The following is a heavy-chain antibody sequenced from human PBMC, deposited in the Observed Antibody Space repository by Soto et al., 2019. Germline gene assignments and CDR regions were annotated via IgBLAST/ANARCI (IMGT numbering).Heavy chain of an antibody. CDR3: SRARDSYLHLGSNWFDP. Sequence: SQTLSLTCXISGDSVSSNSAAWNWIRQSPSRGLEWLGRTYYRSKWYNDYAVSVKSRITINPDTSKNQFSLQLNSVTPEDTAVYYCSRARDSYLHLGSNWFDPWGQGTLVTVSS. J-gene: IGHJ5*02. V-gene: IGHV6-1*01. CDR1: GDSVSSNSAA. CDR2: TYYRSKWYN. D-gene: IGHD2-15*01.